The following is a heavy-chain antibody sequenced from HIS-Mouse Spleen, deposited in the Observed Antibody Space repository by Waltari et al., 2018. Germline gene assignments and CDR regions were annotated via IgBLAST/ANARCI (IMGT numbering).Heavy chain of an antibody. Sequence: QVQLVESGGGVVQPGSSLRLSCAASGFPLGSYGMHWVRQAPGKGLEWVAVISYDGSNKYYADSVKGRFTISRDNSKNTLYLQMNSLRAEDTAVYYCAKASSGWLDYWGQGTLVTVSS. D-gene: IGHD6-19*01. CDR1: GFPLGSYG. CDR3: AKASSGWLDY. V-gene: IGHV3-30*18. CDR2: ISYDGSNK. J-gene: IGHJ4*02.